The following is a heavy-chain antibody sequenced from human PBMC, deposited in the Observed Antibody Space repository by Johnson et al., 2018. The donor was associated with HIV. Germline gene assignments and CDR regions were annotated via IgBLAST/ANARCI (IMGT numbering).Heavy chain of an antibody. D-gene: IGHD4-23*01. V-gene: IGHV3-9*01. CDR2: ISWNSGSI. CDR3: ARGGAGGNSEGAFDI. Sequence: VQLVESGGGLVQPGRSLRLSCAASGFTFDDYAMHWVRQAPGKGLEWVSGISWNSGSIGYADAVKGRLTISRDNAKNSLYLQMNSLRAEDTAVYQCARGGAGGNSEGAFDIWGQGTMVTVSS. CDR1: GFTFDDYA. J-gene: IGHJ3*02.